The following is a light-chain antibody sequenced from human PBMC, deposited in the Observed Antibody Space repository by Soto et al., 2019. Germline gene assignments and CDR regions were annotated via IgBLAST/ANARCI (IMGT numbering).Light chain of an antibody. CDR3: KSYAGSNTYV. Sequence: QSALTQPPSASGSPGQSVTISCTGTKNDIGVYYFVSWYQHHPGKAPRLIIYEVVQRPSGVPDRFSGSKSGNTASLTVSGLQAADEPDYFCKSYAGSNTYVFGSGTKLTVL. CDR2: EVV. CDR1: KNDIGVYYF. V-gene: IGLV2-8*01. J-gene: IGLJ1*01.